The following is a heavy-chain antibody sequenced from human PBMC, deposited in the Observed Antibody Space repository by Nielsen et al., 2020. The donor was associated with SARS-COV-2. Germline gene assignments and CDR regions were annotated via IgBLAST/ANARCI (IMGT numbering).Heavy chain of an antibody. CDR3: ARDPIAVAGRIGYYGMDV. J-gene: IGHJ6*02. Sequence: WVRQAPGQGLEWMGIINPSGGSTSYAQKFQGRVTITADESTSTAYMELSSLRSEDTAVYYCARDPIAVAGRIGYYGMDVWGQGTTVTVSS. CDR2: INPSGGST. D-gene: IGHD6-19*01. V-gene: IGHV1-46*01.